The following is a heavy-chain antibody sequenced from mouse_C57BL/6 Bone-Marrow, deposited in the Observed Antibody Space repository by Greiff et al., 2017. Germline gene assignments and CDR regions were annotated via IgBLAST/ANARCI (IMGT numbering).Heavy chain of an antibody. CDR1: GFTFSDYG. J-gene: IGHJ2*01. V-gene: IGHV5-17*01. CDR2: ISSGSSTI. Sequence: EVMLVESGGGLVKPGGSLKLSCAASGFTFSDYGMHWVRQAPEKGLEWVAYISSGSSTIYSADTVKGRFTIARDNAKNTLFLQMTSLGSEDTAMYYCARGPGLYFDYWGQGTTLTVSS. D-gene: IGHD3-3*01. CDR3: ARGPGLYFDY.